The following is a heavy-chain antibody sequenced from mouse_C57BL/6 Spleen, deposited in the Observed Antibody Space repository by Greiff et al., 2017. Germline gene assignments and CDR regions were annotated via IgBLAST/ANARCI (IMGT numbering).Heavy chain of an antibody. CDR3: ARDDYDPAWFAY. J-gene: IGHJ3*01. CDR1: GYAFTNYL. D-gene: IGHD2-4*01. CDR2: INPGSGGT. Sequence: QVQLKQSGAELVRPGTSVKVSCKASGYAFTNYLIEWVKQRPGQGLEWIGVINPGSGGTNYKDKFKGQATLTADKSSSTAYMQLSSLTSEDSAVYFWARDDYDPAWFAYWGQGTLVTVSA. V-gene: IGHV1-54*01.